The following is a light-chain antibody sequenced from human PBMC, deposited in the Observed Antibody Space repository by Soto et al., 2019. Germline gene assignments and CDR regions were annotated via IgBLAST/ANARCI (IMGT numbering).Light chain of an antibody. CDR2: DDN. J-gene: IGLJ1*01. CDR1: SSNIGGNS. V-gene: IGLV1-51*01. Sequence: QSVMTQPPSVSAAPGQKVTISCSGSSSNIGGNSVSRYQQLPGTAPKLLIYDDNKRPSGIPDRFSGSKSGTSATLGITGFQTGDEADYYCGSWDSSLSAYVFGTGTKLT. CDR3: GSWDSSLSAYV.